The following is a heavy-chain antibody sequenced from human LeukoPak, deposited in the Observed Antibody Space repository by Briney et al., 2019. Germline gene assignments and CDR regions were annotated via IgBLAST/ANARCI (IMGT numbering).Heavy chain of an antibody. D-gene: IGHD6-6*01. CDR1: GFTFSDYY. CDR2: ISSSGSTI. Sequence: SGGSLRLSCAASGFTFSDYYMSWIRQAPGKGLEWVSYISSSGSTIYYADSVKGRFTISRDNAKNSLYLQMNSRRAEDTAVYYCARTYSSSSLLSYYYIHLWAKGTTLPLPS. CDR3: ARTYSSSSLLSYYYIHL. J-gene: IGHJ6*03. V-gene: IGHV3-11*04.